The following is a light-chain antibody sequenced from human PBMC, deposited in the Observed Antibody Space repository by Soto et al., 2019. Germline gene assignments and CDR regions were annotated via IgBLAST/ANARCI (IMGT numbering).Light chain of an antibody. CDR2: GDN. CDR3: AAWDGSLNNVL. V-gene: IGLV1-44*01. CDR1: GSSIGTNT. J-gene: IGLJ2*01. Sequence: QLVLTQPPSASGTPGQRVTISCSGSGSSIGTNTVNWYRQLPGTAPKLLIYGDNQRPSGVPDRFSGSKSGTSASLASSGLQSEDEADYYCAAWDGSLNNVLFGGGTKLTVL.